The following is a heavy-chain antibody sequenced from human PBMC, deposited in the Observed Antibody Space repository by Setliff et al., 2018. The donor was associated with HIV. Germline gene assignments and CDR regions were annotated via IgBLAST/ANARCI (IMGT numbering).Heavy chain of an antibody. CDR2: IHYSGST. CDR3: ARRGDSSSYLYAFEI. CDR1: GGSINSGGYY. Sequence: PSETLSLTCAVSGGSINSGGYYWTWIRQHPGMGLEWIGYIHYSGSTYYNPSLKSRVTISVDTSKNQFSLKLSSVTAAGTAVYYCARRGDSSSYLYAFEIWGQGTRVT. D-gene: IGHD3-22*01. J-gene: IGHJ3*02. V-gene: IGHV4-31*11.